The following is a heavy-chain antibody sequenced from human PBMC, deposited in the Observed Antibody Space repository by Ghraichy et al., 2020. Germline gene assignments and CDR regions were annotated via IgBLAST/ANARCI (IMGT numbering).Heavy chain of an antibody. CDR1: GGSISSHY. V-gene: IGHV4-59*11. D-gene: IGHD3-10*01. Sequence: SQTLSLTCAVSGGSISSHYWCWIRQPPGKGLEWIGYLYYSGNTNYNPSLKSRVTISVDTSKNQFSLKLNSVTAADTAVYYCAAHYYGSGSYYNPLDYWGQGTLVTVSS. CDR2: LYYSGNT. CDR3: AAHYYGSGSYYNPLDY. J-gene: IGHJ4*02.